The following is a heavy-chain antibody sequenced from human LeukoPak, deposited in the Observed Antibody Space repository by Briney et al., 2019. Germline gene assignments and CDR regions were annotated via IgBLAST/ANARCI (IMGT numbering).Heavy chain of an antibody. D-gene: IGHD1-26*01. CDR1: GFTFSSYG. CDR3: AKDARIVGATIAAYFQH. J-gene: IGHJ1*01. Sequence: PGGSLRLSCAASGFTFSSYGMHWVRQAPGKGLEWVAFIRYDGSNKYYADSVKGRFTISRDNSKNTLYLQMNSLRAEDTAVYCCAKDARIVGATIAAYFQHWGQGTLVTVSS. V-gene: IGHV3-30*02. CDR2: IRYDGSNK.